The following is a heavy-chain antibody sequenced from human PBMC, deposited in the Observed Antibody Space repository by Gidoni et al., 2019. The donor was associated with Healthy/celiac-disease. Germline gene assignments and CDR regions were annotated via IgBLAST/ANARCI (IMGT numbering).Heavy chain of an antibody. V-gene: IGHV3-33*01. CDR1: GCTFSSYG. Sequence: QVQLVESGGGVVQTGRSLRLYCAASGCTFSSYGLHWVRQAPGKGLEWVAVIWYDGSNKYYADSVKGRFTISRDNSKNTLYLQMNSLRAEDTAVYYCARGSNYDILTGYYISYYGMDVWGQGTTVTVSS. CDR2: IWYDGSNK. CDR3: ARGSNYDILTGYYISYYGMDV. J-gene: IGHJ6*02. D-gene: IGHD3-9*01.